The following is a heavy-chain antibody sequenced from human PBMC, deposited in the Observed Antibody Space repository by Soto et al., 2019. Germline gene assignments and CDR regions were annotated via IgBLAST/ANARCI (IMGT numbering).Heavy chain of an antibody. V-gene: IGHV3-33*01. CDR2: ISPAETYK. D-gene: IGHD3-10*01. Sequence: QVQVVESGGGVVQPGRSLKLSCAASGFTFSNYGMHWVRQSPGKGLEWVAVISPAETYKDYADSVRGRFTISSDNSENTLYLQMISLRAQDAAVDSCARDLWREGYRYFDYWGQGTPVTVSS. J-gene: IGHJ4*02. CDR1: GFTFSNYG. CDR3: ARDLWREGYRYFDY.